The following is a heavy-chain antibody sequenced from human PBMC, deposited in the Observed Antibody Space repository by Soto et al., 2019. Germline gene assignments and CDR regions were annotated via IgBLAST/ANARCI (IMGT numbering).Heavy chain of an antibody. CDR3: ARGMTTVTTFDY. V-gene: IGHV4-39*07. J-gene: IGHJ4*02. Sequence: SETLSLTCTVSGGCISSSSYYWGWIRQPPGKGLEWIGSIYYSGSTYYNPSLKSRVTISVDRSKNQFSLKLSSVTAADTAVYYCARGMTTVTTFDYWGQGTLVTVSS. D-gene: IGHD4-17*01. CDR1: GGCISSSSYY. CDR2: IYYSGST.